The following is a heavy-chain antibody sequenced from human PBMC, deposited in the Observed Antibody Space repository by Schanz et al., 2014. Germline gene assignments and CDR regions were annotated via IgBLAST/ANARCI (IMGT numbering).Heavy chain of an antibody. CDR3: ANVVASGPTTGPFDP. Sequence: QVQLVESGGGVVQRGGSLRLSCAASGFIFSNYGMHWVRQAPGKGLEWVAFIWSDGSRTYHAESVKGRFTISRDNSRNSLYLHIDGLRDADTDLYSCANVVASGPTTGPFDPWGQGTLVTVSS. CDR1: GFIFSNYG. V-gene: IGHV3-30*02. D-gene: IGHD1-26*01. J-gene: IGHJ5*02. CDR2: IWSDGSRT.